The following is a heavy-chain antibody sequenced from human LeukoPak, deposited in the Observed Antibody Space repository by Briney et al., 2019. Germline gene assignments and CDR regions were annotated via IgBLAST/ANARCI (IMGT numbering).Heavy chain of an antibody. CDR3: ARIIVVVPAATWKGWFDP. D-gene: IGHD2-2*01. Sequence: PAETLSLTCTVSGYSISSGYYWGWIRQPPGKGLEWIGSIYHSGSTYYSPSLKSRVTISVDTSKNQFSLKLSSVTAADTAVYYCARIIVVVPAATWKGWFDPWGQGTLVTVSS. J-gene: IGHJ5*02. CDR2: IYHSGST. V-gene: IGHV4-38-2*02. CDR1: GYSISSGYY.